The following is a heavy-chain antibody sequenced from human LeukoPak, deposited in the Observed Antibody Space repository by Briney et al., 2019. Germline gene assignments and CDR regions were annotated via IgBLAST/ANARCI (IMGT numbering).Heavy chain of an antibody. V-gene: IGHV4-30-4*02. J-gene: IGHJ4*02. CDR3: ARLGDGGTVGLADY. D-gene: IGHD4-23*01. Sequence: ASESLSLTRTVAAGSIGIGCYYWSWIRQPPGKGLGWIGNIDDSGSTYYNRCVKRRATITVDTSKNQCSLKLSSVTAADTAVYYCARLGDGGTVGLADYWGPGTLVTVSS. CDR2: IDDSGST. CDR1: AGSIGIGCYY.